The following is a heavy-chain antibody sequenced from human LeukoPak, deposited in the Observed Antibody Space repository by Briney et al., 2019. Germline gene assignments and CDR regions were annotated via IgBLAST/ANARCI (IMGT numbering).Heavy chain of an antibody. CDR3: ATDRYHSSGWYRFGY. CDR1: GYTLTQLS. CDR2: FDPEDGET. Sequence: ASVKVSCKVSGYTLTQLSMHWVRQAPGKGLEWMGGFDPEDGETIYAQKFQGRVTMTEDSSTDTAYMELSSLRSEDTAVYYCATDRYHSSGWYRFGYWGQGTLVTVSS. V-gene: IGHV1-24*01. J-gene: IGHJ4*02. D-gene: IGHD6-19*01.